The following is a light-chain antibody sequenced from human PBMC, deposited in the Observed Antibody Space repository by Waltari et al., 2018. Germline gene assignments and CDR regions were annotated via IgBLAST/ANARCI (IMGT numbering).Light chain of an antibody. CDR3: GTWDSGLRAVV. Sequence: QSVLTQPPSVSAAPGQKVTISCSGYSSNMGNNYVSCYQQLPGTAHKLLMYANVERPSGIPARFSGSNSGTSATLDITGLQTGDEADYFCGTWDSGLRAVVFGGGTKLTVL. J-gene: IGLJ3*02. CDR1: SSNMGNNY. CDR2: ANV. V-gene: IGLV1-51*01.